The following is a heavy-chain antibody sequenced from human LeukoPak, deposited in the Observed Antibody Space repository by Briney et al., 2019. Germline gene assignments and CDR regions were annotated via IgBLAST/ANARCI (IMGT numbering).Heavy chain of an antibody. CDR3: ARVRALLYYYDSSGYYGTLGYYYYYYMDV. D-gene: IGHD3-22*01. V-gene: IGHV4-34*01. J-gene: IGHJ6*03. Sequence: TSETLSHTCAVYGGSFSGYYWSWIRQPPGKGLEWVGEINHSGSTNYNPSLKRRVNISVDTSKNQFSLKLSSVTAADTAVYYCARVRALLYYYDSSGYYGTLGYYYYYYMDVWGKGTTVTVSS. CDR2: INHSGST. CDR1: GGSFSGYY.